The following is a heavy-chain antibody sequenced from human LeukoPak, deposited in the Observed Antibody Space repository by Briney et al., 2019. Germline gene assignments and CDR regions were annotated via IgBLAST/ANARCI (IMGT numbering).Heavy chain of an antibody. V-gene: IGHV1-69*05. CDR2: IIPIFGTA. J-gene: IGHJ4*02. Sequence: ASVKVSCKASGGTFSSYAISWVQQAPGQGLEWMGRIIPIFGTANYAQKFQGRVTITTDESTSTAYMDLSSLRSEDTAVYYCASHRVAAPPKFDYWGQGTLVTVSS. D-gene: IGHD2-15*01. CDR3: ASHRVAAPPKFDY. CDR1: GGTFSSYA.